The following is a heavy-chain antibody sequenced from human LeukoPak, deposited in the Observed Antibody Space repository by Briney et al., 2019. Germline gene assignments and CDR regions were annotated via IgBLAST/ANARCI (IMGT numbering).Heavy chain of an antibody. Sequence: QPGRSLRLSCAASRFILSSYWTDWVSRAPGKGRVWVSRVNSDGTRTTYGDSVGGPFTRHRDKGKDTLYLQMNSLRVEETVVYYCTRDIVATIPARYYYYGMDLWGQGTTVTVPS. D-gene: IGHD5-12*01. J-gene: IGHJ6*02. CDR1: RFILSSYW. CDR2: VNSDGTRT. V-gene: IGHV3-74*03. CDR3: TRDIVATIPARYYYYGMDL.